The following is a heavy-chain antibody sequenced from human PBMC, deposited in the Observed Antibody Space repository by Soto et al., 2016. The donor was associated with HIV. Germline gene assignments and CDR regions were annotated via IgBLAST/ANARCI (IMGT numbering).Heavy chain of an antibody. J-gene: IGHJ6*02. D-gene: IGHD3-10*01. Sequence: VQLVESGGGVVQPGRSLRLSCAASGFTFSSYGMHWVRQAPGKGLEWVAVIWYDGSNKYYADSVKGRFTISRDNSKNTLYLQMNSLRAEDTAVYYCARGGGYYYGSGTLLDVWGQGTTVTVSS. CDR3: ARGGGYYYGSGTLLDV. V-gene: IGHV3-33*01. CDR2: IWYDGSNK. CDR1: GFTFSSYG.